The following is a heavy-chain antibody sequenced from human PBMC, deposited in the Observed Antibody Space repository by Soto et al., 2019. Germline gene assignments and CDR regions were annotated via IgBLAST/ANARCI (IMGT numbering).Heavy chain of an antibody. CDR2: ISSSSSTI. Sequence: GGSLRLSCAASGFTFSSYSMNWVRQAPGKGLEWVSYISSSSSTIYYAYTVKGRFTISRENAKNSLCLQMNSLRAEDTAVYYCARIRRSRPNRLVRGVIIVDEYYYMDVWGKGTTVTVSS. V-gene: IGHV3-48*01. CDR1: GFTFSSYS. D-gene: IGHD3-10*01. CDR3: ARIRRSRPNRLVRGVIIVDEYYYMDV. J-gene: IGHJ6*03.